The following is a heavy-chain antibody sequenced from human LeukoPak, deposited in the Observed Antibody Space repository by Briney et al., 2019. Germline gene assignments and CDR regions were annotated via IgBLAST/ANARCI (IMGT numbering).Heavy chain of an antibody. CDR3: ARDLPGSSFFDY. D-gene: IGHD6-6*01. CDR1: GGSISSYY. CDR2: IYYSGST. J-gene: IGHJ4*02. Sequence: SETLSLTCTISGGSISSYYWSWIRQPPGKGLEWIGYIYYSGSTNYNPSLKSRVTISVDTSKNQFSLEISSVTAADTAVYYCARDLPGSSFFDYWGQGTLVTVSS. V-gene: IGHV4-59*01.